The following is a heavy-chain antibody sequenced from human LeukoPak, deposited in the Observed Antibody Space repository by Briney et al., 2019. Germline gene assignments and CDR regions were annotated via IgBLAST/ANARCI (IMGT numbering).Heavy chain of an antibody. Sequence: PSETLSLTCTVSGGSISSGSYYWSWIRQPAGNGLEWIGRIYTSGSTNYNPSLKSRVAISVDTSKNQFSLKLSSVTAADTAVYYCARGIWFGELLGNWFDPWGQGTLVTVSS. D-gene: IGHD3-10*01. CDR3: ARGIWFGELLGNWFDP. V-gene: IGHV4-61*02. CDR1: GGSISSGSYY. CDR2: IYTSGST. J-gene: IGHJ5*02.